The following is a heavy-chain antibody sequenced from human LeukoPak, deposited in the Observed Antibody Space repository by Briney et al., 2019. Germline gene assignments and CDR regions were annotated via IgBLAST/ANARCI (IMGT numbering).Heavy chain of an antibody. Sequence: GGSLRLSCAASGFTFSDYYMSWIRQAPGKGLEWVSYISSSGSTIYYADSVNGRFTISRDNAKNSLYLQMNSLRAEDTAVYYCARAGYSSSWYESPYYYGMDVWGQGTTVTVSS. V-gene: IGHV3-11*01. CDR1: GFTFSDYY. D-gene: IGHD6-13*01. CDR2: ISSSGSTI. CDR3: ARAGYSSSWYESPYYYGMDV. J-gene: IGHJ6*02.